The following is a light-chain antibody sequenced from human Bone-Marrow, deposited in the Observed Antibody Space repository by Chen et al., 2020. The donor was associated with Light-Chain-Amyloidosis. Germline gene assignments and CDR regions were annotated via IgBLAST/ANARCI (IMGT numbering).Light chain of an antibody. CDR1: SSDVGGDNH. Sequence: QSALTQPASVSGSPGQSITISCTGTSSDVGGDNHVSWYQQHPDKAPKLMIYEVTNRPSWVPDRFSGSKSDNTASLANSGLPTEDEADYFCRAYTITNTLVFGRGTRVTVL. V-gene: IGLV2-14*01. J-gene: IGLJ1*01. CDR3: RAYTITNTLV. CDR2: EVT.